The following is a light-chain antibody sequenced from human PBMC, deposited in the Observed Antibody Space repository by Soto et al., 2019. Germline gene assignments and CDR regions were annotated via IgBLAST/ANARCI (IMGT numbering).Light chain of an antibody. J-gene: IGKJ2*01. CDR2: GAS. CDR1: ETVRTS. V-gene: IGKV3-15*01. Sequence: IVMTQSPVTLSVSPGERVTLSCRASETVRTSLAWFQQKPGQTPRLLIFGASTRAAGIPTRFTGSGSETELTLTIDSMQSEDLAVYYCQQYYNSPAYTFGQGTKLEI. CDR3: QQYYNSPAYT.